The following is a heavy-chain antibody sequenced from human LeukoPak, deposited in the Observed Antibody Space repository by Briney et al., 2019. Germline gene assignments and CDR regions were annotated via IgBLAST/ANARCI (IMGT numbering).Heavy chain of an antibody. CDR2: INPNSGGT. V-gene: IGHV1-2*02. CDR1: GYTFTGYY. Sequence: GASVKVSCKASGYTFTGYYIHWVRQAPGQGLEWMGWINPNSGGTNYAQKFQGRVTMTRDTSISTAYMELSRLRSDDTAVYYCARGPEYVLLWFGEDYYYYMDVWGKGTTVTVSS. CDR3: ARGPEYVLLWFGEDYYYYMDV. J-gene: IGHJ6*03. D-gene: IGHD3-10*01.